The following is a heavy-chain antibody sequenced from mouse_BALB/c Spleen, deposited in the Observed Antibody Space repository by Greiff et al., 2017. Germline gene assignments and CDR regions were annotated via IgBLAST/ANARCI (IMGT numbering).Heavy chain of an antibody. CDR2: IWAGGST. D-gene: IGHD1-1*01. V-gene: IGHV2-9*02. CDR1: GFSLTSYG. Sequence: VQLVESGPGLVAPSQSLSITCTVSGFSLTSYGVHWVRQPPGKGLEWLGVIWAGGSTNYNSALMSRLSISKDNSKSQVFLKMNSLQTDDTAMYYCARDIPYYYGSSYNYAMDYWGQGTSVTVSS. J-gene: IGHJ4*01. CDR3: ARDIPYYYGSSYNYAMDY.